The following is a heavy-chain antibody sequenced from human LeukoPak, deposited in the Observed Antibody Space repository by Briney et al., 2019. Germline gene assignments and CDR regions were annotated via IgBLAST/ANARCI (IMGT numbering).Heavy chain of an antibody. CDR3: ARDPPGPAAGHYGMDV. D-gene: IGHD6-25*01. J-gene: IGHJ6*02. CDR2: IKQDGSET. Sequence: GGSLRLSGGAPGFTFRDYGMGWVRRAPGRGLGGVPFIKQDGSETYYADSVKGRFTISRDNAKNSLHLQMTSLRGEDTAIYYCARDPPGPAAGHYGMDVWGQGTTVTVSS. CDR1: GFTFRDYG. V-gene: IGHV3-7*01.